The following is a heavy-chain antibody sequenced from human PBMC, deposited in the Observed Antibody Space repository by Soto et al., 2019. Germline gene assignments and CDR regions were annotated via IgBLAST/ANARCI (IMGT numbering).Heavy chain of an antibody. CDR3: ARWWSGSRQGFDP. Sequence: QVQLQESGPGLVKPSQTLSLTCTVSGGSISSGDYYWSWIRQHPGKGLEWIGYIYYSGSTYYNPVLKSRVTITLDPSKNQFSLKLRSVPAAPTAVYYCARWWSGSRQGFDPWGQGTLVTVSS. J-gene: IGHJ5*02. CDR1: GGSISSGDYY. V-gene: IGHV4-31*03. D-gene: IGHD3-3*01. CDR2: IYYSGST.